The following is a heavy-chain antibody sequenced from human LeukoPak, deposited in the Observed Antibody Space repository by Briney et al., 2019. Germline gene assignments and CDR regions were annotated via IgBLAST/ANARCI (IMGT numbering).Heavy chain of an antibody. V-gene: IGHV4-30-4*01. CDR2: IYYSGST. D-gene: IGHD4-11*01. CDR3: ASLTVTLKPPYYYYMDV. CDR1: GGSISSGDYY. Sequence: SQTLSLTCTVSGGSISSGDYYWSWIRQPPGKGLEWIGHIYYSGSTYYNPSLKSRVTISVDTSKNQFSLKLSSVTAAGTAVYYCASLTVTLKPPYYYYMDVWGKGTTVTVSS. J-gene: IGHJ6*03.